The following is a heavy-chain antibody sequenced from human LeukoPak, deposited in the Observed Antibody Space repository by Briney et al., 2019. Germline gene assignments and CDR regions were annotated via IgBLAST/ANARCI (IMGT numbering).Heavy chain of an antibody. V-gene: IGHV1-58*02. D-gene: IGHD3-10*01. CDR2: IVVGSGNT. J-gene: IGHJ4*02. CDR1: RFTFTSSA. Sequence: VASVKVSCKASRFTFTSSAMQWVRQARGQRLEWIGWIVVGSGNTNYAQKFQERVTITRDMSTSTAYMELSSLRSEDTAVYYCAAGRFGELFGFDYWGQGTLVTVSS. CDR3: AAGRFGELFGFDY.